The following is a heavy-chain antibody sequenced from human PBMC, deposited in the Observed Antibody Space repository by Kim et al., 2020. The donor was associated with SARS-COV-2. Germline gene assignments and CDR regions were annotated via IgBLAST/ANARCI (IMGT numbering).Heavy chain of an antibody. CDR2: ISYDGSNK. CDR3: ARDPWSRPRGPTYSYYGMDV. Sequence: GGSLRLSCAASGFTFSSCAMHWVRQAPGKGLEWVAVISYDGSNKNYADSAKGRFTISRDNSKNTLYLQMNSLRAEDTALYYCARDPWSRPRGPTYSYYGMDVWGQGTTVTVSS. D-gene: IGHD3-10*01. CDR1: GFTFSSCA. V-gene: IGHV3-30-3*01. J-gene: IGHJ6*02.